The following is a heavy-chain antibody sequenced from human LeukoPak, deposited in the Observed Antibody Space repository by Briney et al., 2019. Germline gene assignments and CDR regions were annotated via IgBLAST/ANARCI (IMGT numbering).Heavy chain of an antibody. D-gene: IGHD2-15*01. V-gene: IGHV3-30*18. CDR1: GFTFSSYG. CDR3: AKSQQIVVVVAPLDY. Sequence: HPGGSLRLSCAASGFTFSSYGMHWVRQAPGKGLEWVAVISYDGSNKYYADSVKGRFTISRDNSKNTLYLQMNSLRAEDTAVYYCAKSQQIVVVVAPLDYWGQGTLVTVSS. J-gene: IGHJ4*02. CDR2: ISYDGSNK.